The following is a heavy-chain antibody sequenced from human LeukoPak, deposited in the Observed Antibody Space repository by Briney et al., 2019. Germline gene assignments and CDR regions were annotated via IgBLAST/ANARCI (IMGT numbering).Heavy chain of an antibody. CDR2: IAFDDTDR. V-gene: IGHV3-30*04. CDR1: GFIFGDYA. Sequence: PGGSLRLSCAPSGFIFGDYAMHWVRQAPGKGLEWVAAIAFDDTDRYYIDSVKGRFTISRDDSKNTLYLHMTSLRAEDTAVYYCTNSDDYGDYWGQGTLVTVSS. CDR3: TNSDDYGDY. J-gene: IGHJ4*02.